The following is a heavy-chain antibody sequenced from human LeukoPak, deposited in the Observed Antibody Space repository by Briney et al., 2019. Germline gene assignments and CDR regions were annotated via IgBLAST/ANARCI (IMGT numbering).Heavy chain of an antibody. CDR2: IYYSGST. V-gene: IGHV4-39*01. J-gene: IGHJ4*02. CDR3: ASLQVGATLFDY. CDR1: GGSISSSSYY. Sequence: SETLSLTCTVSGGSISSSSYYWGWIRQPPGKGLEWIGSIYYSGSTYYNPSLKSRVTISVDTSKTPFSLKLSSVTAADTAVYYCASLQVGATLFDYWGQGTLVTVSS. D-gene: IGHD1-26*01.